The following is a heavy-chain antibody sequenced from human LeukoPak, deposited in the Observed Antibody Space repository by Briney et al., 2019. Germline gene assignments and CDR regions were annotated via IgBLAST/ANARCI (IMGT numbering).Heavy chain of an antibody. Sequence: GGSLRLSCAASGFTFNNYNMNWVRQAPGKGLEWVSSISSSSSYIYYADSVKGRFTISRDNAKNSLYLQMNSLRAEDTAVYYCAGVGGTYSSSFPFDYWGQGTLVTVSS. CDR2: ISSSSSYI. D-gene: IGHD6-13*01. CDR1: GFTFNNYN. CDR3: AGVGGTYSSSFPFDY. V-gene: IGHV3-21*01. J-gene: IGHJ4*02.